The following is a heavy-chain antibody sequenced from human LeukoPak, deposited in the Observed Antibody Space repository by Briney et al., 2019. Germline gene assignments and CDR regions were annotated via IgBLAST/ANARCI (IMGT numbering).Heavy chain of an antibody. CDR2: INHSGST. J-gene: IGHJ4*02. Sequence: PSETLSLTCAVYGGSFSGYYWSWIRQPPGKGLEWIGEINHSGSTNYNPSLKSRVTISVDTSKNQFPLKLSSVTAADTAVYYCARHSRYYGSGSSVDYWGQGTLVTVSS. D-gene: IGHD3-10*01. V-gene: IGHV4-34*01. CDR1: GGSFSGYY. CDR3: ARHSRYYGSGSSVDY.